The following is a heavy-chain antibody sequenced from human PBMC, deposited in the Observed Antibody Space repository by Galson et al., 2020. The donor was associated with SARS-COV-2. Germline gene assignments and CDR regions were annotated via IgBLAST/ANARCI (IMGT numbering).Heavy chain of an antibody. V-gene: IGHV4-59*08. CDR3: ARTVLRYFDWLLEAGQPNGWFDP. J-gene: IGHJ5*02. CDR2: IYYSGST. Sequence: SETLSLTCTVSGGSISSYYWSWIRQPPGKGLEWIGYIYYSGSTNYNPSLKSRVTISVDTSKNQFSLKLSSVTAADTAVYYCARTVLRYFDWLLEAGQPNGWFDPWGQGTLVTVSS. CDR1: GGSISSYY. D-gene: IGHD3-9*01.